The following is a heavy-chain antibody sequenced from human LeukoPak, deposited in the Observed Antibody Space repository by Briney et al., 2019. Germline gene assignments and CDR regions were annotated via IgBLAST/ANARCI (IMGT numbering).Heavy chain of an antibody. CDR2: NSGGGT. V-gene: IGHV3-53*04. CDR1: GFTVSNNY. D-gene: IGHD6-13*01. Sequence: GGSLRLSCSASGFTVSNNYMSWVRQAPGKGLEWVSINSGGGTNYADSVKGRFTISRNNSKNTLYLQMSSLRPDDTAVCYCARGLQQQLGWFDPWGQGTLVTVSS. CDR3: ARGLQQQLGWFDP. J-gene: IGHJ5*02.